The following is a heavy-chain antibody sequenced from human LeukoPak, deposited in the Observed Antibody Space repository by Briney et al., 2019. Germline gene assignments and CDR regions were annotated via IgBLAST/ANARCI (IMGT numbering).Heavy chain of an antibody. CDR1: GGSISSYY. J-gene: IGHJ6*03. V-gene: IGHV4-4*07. CDR2: IYTSGST. CDR3: AREAGYYGSGSYMPDDYYYYMDV. Sequence: SETLSLTCTVSGGSISSYYWSWIRQPAGKGLEWIGRIYTSGSTNYNPSLKSRVTMSVDTSKNQFSLKLSSVTAADTAVYSCAREAGYYGSGSYMPDDYYYYMDVWGKGTTVTVSS. D-gene: IGHD3-10*01.